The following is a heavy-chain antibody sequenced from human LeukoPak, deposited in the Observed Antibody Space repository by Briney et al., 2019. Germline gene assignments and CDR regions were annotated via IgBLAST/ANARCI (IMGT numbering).Heavy chain of an antibody. Sequence: GASVKVSCKVSGYTLTELSMHWVRQAPGKGLEWMGGFDPEDGDTIYAQKFQGRVTMTEDTSTDTAYMELSSLRSEDTAVYYCATYPESSSSWYGSYFDYWGQGTLVTVSS. CDR3: ATYPESSSSWYGSYFDY. V-gene: IGHV1-24*01. D-gene: IGHD6-13*01. CDR2: FDPEDGDT. CDR1: GYTLTELS. J-gene: IGHJ4*02.